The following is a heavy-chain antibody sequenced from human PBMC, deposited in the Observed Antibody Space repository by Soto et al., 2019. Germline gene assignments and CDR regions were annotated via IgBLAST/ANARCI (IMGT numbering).Heavy chain of an antibody. CDR2: ISYDGSNK. D-gene: IGHD6-13*01. J-gene: IGHJ1*01. V-gene: IGHV3-30*03. Sequence: QVQLVESGGGVVQPGRSLRLSCAASGFTLSSYGMHWVRQAPGKGLEWVAVISYDGSNKYYADSVKGRFTISRDNSKNTLYLQMNSLRAEDRAGYYCAVPPWGSSSWYGFFQHWGQGTLVTVSS. CDR1: GFTLSSYG. CDR3: AVPPWGSSSWYGFFQH.